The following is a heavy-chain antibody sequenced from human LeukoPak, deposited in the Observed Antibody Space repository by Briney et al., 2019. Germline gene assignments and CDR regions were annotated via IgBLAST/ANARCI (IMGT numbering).Heavy chain of an antibody. V-gene: IGHV3-7*05. CDR2: IKQDGSEK. J-gene: IGHJ4*02. CDR3: VKDRTGTYTLDY. CDR1: GFTFSSYW. Sequence: GGSLRLSCAASGFTFSSYWMTWVRQAPGKGLEWVAKIKQDGSEKYYVDSVKGRFTISRDNAKNSLYLQMNSLGAEDTAVYYCVKDRTGTYTLDYWGQGTLVTVSS. D-gene: IGHD3-10*01.